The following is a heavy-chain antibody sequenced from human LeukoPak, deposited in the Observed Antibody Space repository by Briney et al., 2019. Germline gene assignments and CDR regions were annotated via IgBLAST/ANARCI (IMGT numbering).Heavy chain of an antibody. Sequence: SETLSLTCTVSGGSISSGSNYWSWIRQPAGKGLEWIGRVYSSGSTDYNPSLKSRLSISVDTSKIQFSLRLSSVTVADTAVYYCARTPLRGATFFTSYPNWFDTWGQGTLVTVSS. CDR2: VYSSGST. J-gene: IGHJ5*02. D-gene: IGHD3-10*01. CDR1: GGSISSGSNY. CDR3: ARTPLRGATFFTSYPNWFDT. V-gene: IGHV4-61*02.